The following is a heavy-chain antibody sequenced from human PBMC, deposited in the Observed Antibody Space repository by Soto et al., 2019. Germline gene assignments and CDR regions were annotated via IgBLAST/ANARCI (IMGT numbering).Heavy chain of an antibody. CDR2: IFNTGNT. D-gene: IGHD5-18*01. J-gene: IGHJ4*02. CDR3: ARAREPEYSSAIFFDI. CDR1: GGSVNSDDHY. Sequence: PSETLSLTCTVSGGSVNSDDHYWSWIRQSPGTGLEWIGYIFNTGNTHYNPSLRSRFTISVDTSNNRFSLRLKSVSVADTAVYYCARAREPEYSSAIFFDIWGQGALVTVSS. V-gene: IGHV4-30-4*01.